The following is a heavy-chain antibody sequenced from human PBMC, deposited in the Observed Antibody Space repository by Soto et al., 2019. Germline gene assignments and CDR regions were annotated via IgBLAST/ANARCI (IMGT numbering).Heavy chain of an antibody. V-gene: IGHV1-18*01. CDR1: GYTFTSYG. CDR3: ARYSYNWNYRYYGMDV. Sequence: ASVKVSCKASGYTFTSYGISWVRQAPGQGLEWMGWISAYNGNTNYAQKLQGRVTMTTDTSTSTAYMELSRLRSDDTAVYYCARYSYNWNYRYYGMDVWGQGTTVTVS. J-gene: IGHJ6*02. CDR2: ISAYNGNT. D-gene: IGHD1-20*01.